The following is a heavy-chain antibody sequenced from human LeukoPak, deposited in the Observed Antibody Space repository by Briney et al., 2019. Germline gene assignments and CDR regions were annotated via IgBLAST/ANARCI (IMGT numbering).Heavy chain of an antibody. V-gene: IGHV3-53*01. CDR1: GFTVSNNY. Sequence: GGSLRLSCAASGFTVSNNYMTWVRQAPGKGLEWVSVIYSGGNTYYADSVKGRFIISRDNSKNMLYLQMNSLRAEDTAVYYCARGSYNRGWTSFAPGGPEPLVTVSS. D-gene: IGHD6-19*01. CDR3: ARGSYNRGWTSFAP. CDR2: IYSGGNT. J-gene: IGHJ5*02.